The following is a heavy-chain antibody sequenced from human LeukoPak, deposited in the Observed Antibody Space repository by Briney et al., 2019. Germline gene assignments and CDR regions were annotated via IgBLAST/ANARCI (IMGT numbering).Heavy chain of an antibody. D-gene: IGHD2/OR15-2a*01. J-gene: IGHJ6*02. CDR3: ARGLYTSNYYYYYGMDV. Sequence: SETLSLTCAAYGGSFSGYYWSWIRQPPGKGLEWIGEINHSGSTNYNPSLKSRVTISVDTSKNQFSLKLSSVTAADTAVYYCARGLYTSNYYYYYGMDVWGQGTTVTVSS. CDR1: GGSFSGYY. CDR2: INHSGST. V-gene: IGHV4-34*01.